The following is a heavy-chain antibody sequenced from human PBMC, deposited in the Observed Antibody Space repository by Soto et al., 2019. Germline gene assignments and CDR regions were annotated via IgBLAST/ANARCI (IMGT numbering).Heavy chain of an antibody. CDR3: ARDRGPSSGYYPYWFDP. V-gene: IGHV1-69*12. Sequence: QVQLVQSGAEVKKPGSSVKVSCKASGGTFSSYAITWVRQAPGQGLEWMGGIIPIFGTANYAQKFQGRVTITEXXSXSXXYMELSSLRSEDTAVYYCARDRGPSSGYYPYWFDPWGQGTLVTVSS. J-gene: IGHJ5*02. CDR1: GGTFSSYA. D-gene: IGHD3-22*01. CDR2: IIPIFGTA.